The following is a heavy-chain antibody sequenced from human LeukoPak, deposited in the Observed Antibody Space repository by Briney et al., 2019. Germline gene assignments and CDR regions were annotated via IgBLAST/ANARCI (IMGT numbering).Heavy chain of an antibody. CDR3: VRDLGPGDF. CDR2: ISSDGRTT. J-gene: IGHJ4*02. CDR1: GFTFSIYS. V-gene: IGHV3-74*01. Sequence: GGSLRLSCAASGFTFSIYSMNWVRQAPGKGLVWVSRISSDGRTTTYADSVKGRFTISRDNAKNTLYLQMKSLRAEDTAVYYCVRDLGPGDFWGQGTLVTVSS. D-gene: IGHD3-10*01.